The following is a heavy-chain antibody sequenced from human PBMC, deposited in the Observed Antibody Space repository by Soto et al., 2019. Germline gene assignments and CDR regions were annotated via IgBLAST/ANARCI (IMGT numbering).Heavy chain of an antibody. J-gene: IGHJ6*02. CDR1: GGTFSSYA. V-gene: IGHV1-69*06. Sequence: QVQLVQSGAEVKKPGSSVKVSCKASGGTFSSYAISWVRQAPGQGLEWMGGIIPIFGTANYAQKFQGRVTITADKSTSTAYMELSSLRSEDTAVYYCARSRTDSSGWTHYYYYYGMDVWGQGTTVTVSS. CDR2: IIPIFGTA. CDR3: ARSRTDSSGWTHYYYYYGMDV. D-gene: IGHD6-19*01.